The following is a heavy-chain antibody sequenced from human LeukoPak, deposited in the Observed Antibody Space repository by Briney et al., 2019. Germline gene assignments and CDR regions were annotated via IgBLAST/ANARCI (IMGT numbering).Heavy chain of an antibody. CDR2: IYYSGST. D-gene: IGHD5-12*01. CDR3: ARDSGYDWPPGGYNWFDP. V-gene: IGHV4-59*01. J-gene: IGHJ5*02. Sequence: PSETLSLTCTVSGGSISSYYWSWIRQPPGKGLEWIGYIYYSGSTNYNPSLKSRVTISVDASKNQFSLKLSSVTAADTAVYYCARDSGYDWPPGGYNWFDPWGQGTLVTVSS. CDR1: GGSISSYY.